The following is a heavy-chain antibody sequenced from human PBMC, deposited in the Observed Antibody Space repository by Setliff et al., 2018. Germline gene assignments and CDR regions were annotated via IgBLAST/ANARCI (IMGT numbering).Heavy chain of an antibody. CDR2: INPLLPLP. Sequence: GASVKVSCKTSGYTFTGYFIHWVRQAPRQGLEWLGWINPLLPLPNYAVKFQGRVTITVDKSTNTAYMELRSLTSEDTAVYYCARSAIRGTTKKYYYYMDVWGKGTTVTVSS. J-gene: IGHJ6*03. CDR1: GYTFTGYF. D-gene: IGHD1-7*01. CDR3: ARSAIRGTTKKYYYYMDV. V-gene: IGHV1-69*10.